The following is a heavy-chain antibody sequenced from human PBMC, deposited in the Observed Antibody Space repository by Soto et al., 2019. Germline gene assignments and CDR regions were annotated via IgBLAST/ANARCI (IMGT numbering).Heavy chain of an antibody. CDR3: ARGYCSGGSCSRERYYFDY. CDR2: ISSSSSTI. D-gene: IGHD2-15*01. J-gene: IGHJ4*02. CDR1: GFTFSSYA. Sequence: PGGSLRLSCAASGFTFSSYAMSWVRQAPGKGLEWVSYISSSSSTIYYADSVKGRFTISRDNAKNSLYLQMNSLRDEDTAVYYCARGYCSGGSCSRERYYFDYWGQGTLVTVSS. V-gene: IGHV3-48*02.